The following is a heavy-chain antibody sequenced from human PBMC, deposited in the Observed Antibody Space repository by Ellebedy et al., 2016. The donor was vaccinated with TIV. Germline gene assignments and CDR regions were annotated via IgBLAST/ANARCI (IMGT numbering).Heavy chain of an antibody. Sequence: SETLSLTXTVSGGSISSGSYYWSWIRQHPGKGLEWIGYIYYSGSTYYNPSLKSRVSISVDTSKNQFSLKLRFVTAADTAIYYCARAYYYGSGESSWFDPWGPGTLVTVSS. D-gene: IGHD3-10*01. CDR2: IYYSGST. CDR1: GGSISSGSYY. CDR3: ARAYYYGSGESSWFDP. V-gene: IGHV4-31*03. J-gene: IGHJ5*02.